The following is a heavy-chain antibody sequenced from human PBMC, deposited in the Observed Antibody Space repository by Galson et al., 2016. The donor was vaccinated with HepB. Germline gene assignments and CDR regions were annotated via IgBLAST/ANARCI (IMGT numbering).Heavy chain of an antibody. Sequence: SLRLSCAASGFSFSSYGMHWVRQAPGKGMEWVGVILFDASNKFYATSVKGRITISRDNSKNTLYLQADSLTTEDSAVYYCAKDTRSYGLDWRFDLWGRGTLVTVSS. J-gene: IGHJ2*01. CDR1: GFSFSSYG. D-gene: IGHD5-18*01. CDR2: ILFDASNK. V-gene: IGHV3-30*18. CDR3: AKDTRSYGLDWRFDL.